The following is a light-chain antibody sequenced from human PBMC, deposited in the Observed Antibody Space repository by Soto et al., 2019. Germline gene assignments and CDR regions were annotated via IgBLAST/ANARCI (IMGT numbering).Light chain of an antibody. CDR3: CSHAGSGTFAGV. CDR1: SSDVGTYNL. V-gene: IGLV2-23*02. J-gene: IGLJ3*02. CDR2: EVI. Sequence: QSALTQPASVSGSPGQSITISCTGTSSDVGTYNLVSWYQQHPGKAPKLIIYEVIKRPSGVSNRFSGSTSGNTASLTISGRQAEDEAAYNCCSHAGSGTFAGVFGGGTKLTVL.